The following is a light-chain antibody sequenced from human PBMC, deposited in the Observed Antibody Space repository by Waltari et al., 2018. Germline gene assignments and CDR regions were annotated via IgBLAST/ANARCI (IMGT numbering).Light chain of an antibody. J-gene: IGKJ3*01. CDR2: GAS. CDR1: QSVRNSY. V-gene: IGKV3-20*01. Sequence: EIVLTQSPGPLSLSPGERATLSCRASQSVRNSYLAWYQQKPGQAPRLLIYGASSRATDIPDRFSGSGSGTDFTLTISRLGPEDFALYYCQQYGTSPFTFGPGTKVDIK. CDR3: QQYGTSPFT.